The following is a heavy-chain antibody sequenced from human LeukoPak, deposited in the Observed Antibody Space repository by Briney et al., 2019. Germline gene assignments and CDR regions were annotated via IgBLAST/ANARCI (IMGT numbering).Heavy chain of an antibody. J-gene: IGHJ4*02. Sequence: GGSLRLSCVASGFTFTNYGMMWVRQAPGKGLVWISYINSDGRSTTYADSVKGRFTISRDNAKNTLYLQMSSLRAEDTAMYYCARNSNGMSNWGQGTLVIVSS. CDR3: ARNSNGMSN. CDR1: GFTFTNYG. V-gene: IGHV3-74*01. CDR2: INSDGRST. D-gene: IGHD2-8*01.